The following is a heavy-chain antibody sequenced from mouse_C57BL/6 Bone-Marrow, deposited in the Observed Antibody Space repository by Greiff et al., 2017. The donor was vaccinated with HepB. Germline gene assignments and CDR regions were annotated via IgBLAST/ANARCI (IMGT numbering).Heavy chain of an antibody. CDR3: GRGYGQGFAY. Sequence: QVQLQQPGAELVKPGASVKMSCKASGYTFTSYWITWVKQRPGQGLEWIGDIYPGSGSTNYNEKFKSKATVTVDTSASTAYMQLSSLTSEDSACDCYGRGYGQGFAYWGQGTSVTVSS. CDR2: IYPGSGST. D-gene: IGHD1-1*02. CDR1: GYTFTSYW. J-gene: IGHJ4*01. V-gene: IGHV1-55*01.